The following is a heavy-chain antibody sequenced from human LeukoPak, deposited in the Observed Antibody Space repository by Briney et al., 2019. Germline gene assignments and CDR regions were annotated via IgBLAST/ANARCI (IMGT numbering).Heavy chain of an antibody. CDR2: VDPEDGET. CDR3: ATDGGIAVAGMNY. V-gene: IGHV1-69-2*01. J-gene: IGHJ4*02. D-gene: IGHD6-19*01. CDR1: GYTFTDYY. Sequence: ASVKVSCKASGYTFTDYYMHWVQQAPGKGLEGMGRVDPEDGETIYAEKFQGRVTITADTSTDTAYMELSSLRSEDTAVYYCATDGGIAVAGMNYWGQGTLVTVSS.